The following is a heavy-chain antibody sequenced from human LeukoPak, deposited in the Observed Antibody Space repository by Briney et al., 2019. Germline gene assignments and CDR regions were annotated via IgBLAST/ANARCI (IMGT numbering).Heavy chain of an antibody. D-gene: IGHD1-26*01. Sequence: GESLRLSCAASGFTFSTYNMNWVRQAPGKGLEWVSSITSSSSYIYYADSVKGRFTISRDNAKSSLYLQMNSLRAEDTAVYYCAKDSISYSGSWGELDYWGQGTLVTVSS. J-gene: IGHJ4*02. CDR2: ITSSSSYI. CDR1: GFTFSTYN. CDR3: AKDSISYSGSWGELDY. V-gene: IGHV3-21*01.